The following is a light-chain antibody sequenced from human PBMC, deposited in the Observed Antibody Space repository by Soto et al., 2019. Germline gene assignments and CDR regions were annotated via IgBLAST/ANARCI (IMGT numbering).Light chain of an antibody. V-gene: IGLV4-69*01. CDR3: QIWGTVLWV. CDR1: SVHSNYA. CDR2: LNSDGSH. J-gene: IGLJ3*02. Sequence: QSVLTQSPSASASLGASVKLTCTLSSVHSNYAIAWHQQQPEKGPRYLLKLNSDGSHSKGDGLPERFSGSSSGAERYLTIASLQYEDEADYYCQIWGTVLWVFGGGTQLNVL.